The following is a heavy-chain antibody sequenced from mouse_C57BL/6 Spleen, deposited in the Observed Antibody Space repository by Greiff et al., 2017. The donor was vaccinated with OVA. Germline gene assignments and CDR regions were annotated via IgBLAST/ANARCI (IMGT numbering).Heavy chain of an antibody. J-gene: IGHJ4*01. V-gene: IGHV14-2*01. CDR2: IDPEDGET. CDR3: ARSPTDKYDGGDYTMDY. Sequence: EVQLQQSGAELVKPGASVKLSCTASGFNIKDYYMHWVKQRTEQGLEWIGRIDPEDGETKYAPNFQGKATITADTSYNTAYLQLSSLTSADTAVYCWARSPTDKYDGGDYTMDYWGQGTSVTVSS. D-gene: IGHD2-14*01. CDR1: GFNIKDYY.